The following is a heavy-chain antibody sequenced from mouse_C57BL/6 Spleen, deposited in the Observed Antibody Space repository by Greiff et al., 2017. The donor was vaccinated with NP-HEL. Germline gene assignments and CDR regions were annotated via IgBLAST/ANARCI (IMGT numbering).Heavy chain of an antibody. CDR3: ASIYYDYTYAMDY. CDR1: GYTFTDYY. V-gene: IGHV1-26*01. J-gene: IGHJ4*01. CDR2: INPNNGGT. D-gene: IGHD2-4*01. Sequence: EVKLQQSGPELVKPGASVKISCKASGYTFTDYYMNWVKQSHGKSLEWIGDINPNNGGTSYNQKFKGKATLTVDKSSSTAYMELRSLTSEDSAVYYCASIYYDYTYAMDYWGQGTSVTVSS.